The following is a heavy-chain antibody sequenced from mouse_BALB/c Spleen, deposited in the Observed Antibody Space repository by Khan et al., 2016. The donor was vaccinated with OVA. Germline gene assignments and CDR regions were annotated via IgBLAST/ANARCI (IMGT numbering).Heavy chain of an antibody. J-gene: IGHJ2*01. CDR2: ISVGGST. D-gene: IGHD1-1*01. Sequence: EVELVEFGGGLVKPGGSRKLSVAASGFTFSSYARSWVRKTPKKRLDGVASISVGGSTYYPESVKGRFTISRDNARNILYLQMSSLRSEDTAMYYSASPLYYYGSSYVDYWGQGTTLTVSS. CDR1: GFTFSSYA. V-gene: IGHV5-6-5*01. CDR3: ASPLYYYGSSYVDY.